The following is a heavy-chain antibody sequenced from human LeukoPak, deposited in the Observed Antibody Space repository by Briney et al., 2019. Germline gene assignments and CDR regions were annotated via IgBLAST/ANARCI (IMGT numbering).Heavy chain of an antibody. CDR3: ARGPRNDP. CDR2: VHPDTGYA. V-gene: IGHV1-8*01. D-gene: IGHD1-14*01. Sequence: ASVKVSCRTSGYPFTTYEINWVRQAAGQGLEWMGWVHPDTGYADYAQKFQGRVTMTSDTSISTAYMELSSLRSDDTAVYFCARGPRNDPWGQGTLVTVSS. CDR1: GYPFTTYE. J-gene: IGHJ5*02.